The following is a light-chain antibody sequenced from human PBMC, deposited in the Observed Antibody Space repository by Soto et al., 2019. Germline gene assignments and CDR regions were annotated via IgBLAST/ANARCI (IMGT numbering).Light chain of an antibody. CDR2: GAS. CDR1: QSVSSSY. CDR3: QKYNNWPPIT. J-gene: IGKJ5*01. V-gene: IGKV3-15*01. Sequence: EIVLTQSPATLSLFPGERATLSCRASQSVSSSYLAWYQQKPGQAPRLLIYGASTRATGIPARFSGSGSGTEFTLTISSLQSEDFAVYYCQKYNNWPPITFGQGTRLEIK.